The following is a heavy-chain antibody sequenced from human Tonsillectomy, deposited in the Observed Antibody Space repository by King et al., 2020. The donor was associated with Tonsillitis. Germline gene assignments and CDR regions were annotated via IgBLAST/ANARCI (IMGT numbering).Heavy chain of an antibody. D-gene: IGHD3-22*01. V-gene: IGHV3-74*01. CDR3: ARASWDSSGYYVY. J-gene: IGHJ4*02. Sequence: VQLVESGGGLVQPGGSLRLSCAASGFTFSSYWMHWVRQAPGKGLVWVSRINSDGSSTNYADSVKGRFTISRDNAKNTLYLQMNSLRAEDTAVYYCARASWDSSGYYVYWGQGTLVTVSS. CDR1: GFTFSSYW. CDR2: INSDGSST.